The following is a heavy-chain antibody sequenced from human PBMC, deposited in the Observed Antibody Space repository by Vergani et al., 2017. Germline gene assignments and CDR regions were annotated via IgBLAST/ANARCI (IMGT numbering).Heavy chain of an antibody. CDR2: INHSGST. Sequence: QVQLQQWGAGLLKPSETLSLTCAVYGGSFSGYYWSWIRQPPGKGLEWIGEINHSGSTNYNPSLKSRVTISVDTSKNQFSLKLSSVTAADTAVYYCARGIYYGSGSYYRVKKYFDYWGQGTLVTVSS. CDR3: ARGIYYGSGSYYRVKKYFDY. J-gene: IGHJ4*02. D-gene: IGHD3-10*01. CDR1: GGSFSGYY. V-gene: IGHV4-34*01.